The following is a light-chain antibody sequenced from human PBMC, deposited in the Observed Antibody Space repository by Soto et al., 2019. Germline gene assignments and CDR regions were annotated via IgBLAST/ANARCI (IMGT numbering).Light chain of an antibody. Sequence: EIVLTQSPGTLSLSPGERATLSCRASQSVSSSYLAWYQQKPDQAPRLLIYGASSRATGIPGRFSGSGSGTDFTLTISRLEPEDFAVYYCQQYDNSPPTWTFGQGTKVEIK. V-gene: IGKV3-20*01. CDR2: GAS. J-gene: IGKJ1*01. CDR1: QSVSSSY. CDR3: QQYDNSPPTWT.